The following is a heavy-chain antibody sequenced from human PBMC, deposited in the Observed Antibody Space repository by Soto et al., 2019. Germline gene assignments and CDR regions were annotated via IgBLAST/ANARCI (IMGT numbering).Heavy chain of an antibody. CDR2: IYYSGST. V-gene: IGHV4-30-4*01. CDR3: ARARGADYGDYESHFDY. D-gene: IGHD4-17*01. CDR1: GGSISSGDYY. J-gene: IGHJ4*02. Sequence: SETLSLTCTVSGGSISSGDYYWSWIRQPPGKGLEWIGYIYYSGSTYYNPSLKSRVTISVDTSKNQFSLKLSSVTAADTAVYYCARARGADYGDYESHFDYWGQGTLVTVSS.